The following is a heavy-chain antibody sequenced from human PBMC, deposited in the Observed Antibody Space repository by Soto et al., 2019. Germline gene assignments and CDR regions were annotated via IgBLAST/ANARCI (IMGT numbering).Heavy chain of an antibody. CDR3: ARERGGYGLFDS. Sequence: SETLSLTCTVSGGSISNAAYSWSWIRQPPGKGLEWIGYIYPSGLPFYNPSLRSRVTISIDRSNDQFSLNLKSVTAADTAVYYCARERGGYGLFDSWGQGTLVTVSS. CDR1: GGSISNAAYS. J-gene: IGHJ4*02. V-gene: IGHV4-30-2*01. D-gene: IGHD5-18*01. CDR2: IYPSGLP.